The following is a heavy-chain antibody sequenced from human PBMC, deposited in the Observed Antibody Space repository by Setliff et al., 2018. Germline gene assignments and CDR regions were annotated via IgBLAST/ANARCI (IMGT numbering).Heavy chain of an antibody. CDR2: IYYSGST. V-gene: IGHV4-30-4*08. Sequence: SETLSLTCTVSGGSISSGDYYWSWIRQPPGKGLEWIGYIYYSGSTYYNPFLKGRVTISVDTSKNQFSLKLSSVTAADTAVYYCAREAPGYAFDIWGQGTMVTVSS. J-gene: IGHJ3*02. D-gene: IGHD1-1*01. CDR1: GGSISSGDYY. CDR3: AREAPGYAFDI.